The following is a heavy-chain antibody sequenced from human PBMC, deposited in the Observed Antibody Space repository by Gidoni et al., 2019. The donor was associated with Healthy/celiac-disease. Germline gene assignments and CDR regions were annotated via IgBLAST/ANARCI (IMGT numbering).Heavy chain of an antibody. D-gene: IGHD6-19*01. Sequence: EVHLVESGGGLVKPGVSLSLSCAASGFTLTNAWMNWVRHAPGKGMEGIGRIKSKTDGGETDYATPLKGRFTISRDDSKTTLYRKMNSLKTEDSAVYYCTTANSSGWYEEVAYWGQGTLVTVSS. CDR3: TTANSSGWYEEVAY. J-gene: IGHJ4*02. CDR2: IKSKTDGGET. V-gene: IGHV3-15*07. CDR1: GFTLTNAW.